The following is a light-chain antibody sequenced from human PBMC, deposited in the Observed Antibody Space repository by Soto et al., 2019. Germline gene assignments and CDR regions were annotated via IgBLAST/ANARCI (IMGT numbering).Light chain of an antibody. CDR1: QSISRY. V-gene: IGKV1-5*01. CDR3: QQYETFSGT. Sequence: DIQMTQSPSSLSASVGDRITITCRASQSISRYLNWYQHKPGKAPKLLINAASSLERGVPSRFSGSGSGTDFTLTISSLQPDDFATYYCQQYETFSGTFGPGTKVDIK. CDR2: AAS. J-gene: IGKJ1*01.